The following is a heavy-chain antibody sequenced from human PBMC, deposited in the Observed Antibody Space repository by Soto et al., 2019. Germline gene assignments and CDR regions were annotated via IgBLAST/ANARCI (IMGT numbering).Heavy chain of an antibody. CDR2: ISTYNGYT. J-gene: IGHJ4*02. CDR3: ARTKLHYDSSGTYFDYFDY. D-gene: IGHD3-22*01. Sequence: QVQLVQPGAEVKKPGASVQVSCKAFGYTFINYGFSWVRQAPGQGLEWMGWISTYNGYTSYAQKFQGRVTMTTDTSTSTAYMELGSLRSDDTAVYYCARTKLHYDSSGTYFDYFDYWGQGTLVTVSS. V-gene: IGHV1-18*01. CDR1: GYTFINYG.